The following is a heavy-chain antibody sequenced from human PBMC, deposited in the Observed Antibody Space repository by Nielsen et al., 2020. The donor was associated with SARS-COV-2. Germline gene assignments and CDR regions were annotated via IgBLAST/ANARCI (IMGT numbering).Heavy chain of an antibody. D-gene: IGHD6-13*01. J-gene: IGHJ4*02. CDR1: GSTFTSYA. CDR2: INAGNGNT. CDR3: ATERSIAAAGTLDY. Sequence: ASVQVSCKASGSTFTSYAMHWVRQAPGQRLEWMGWINAGNGNTKYSQKFQGRVTITRDTSASTAYMELSSLRSEDTAVYYCATERSIAAAGTLDYWGQGTLVTVSS. V-gene: IGHV1-3*01.